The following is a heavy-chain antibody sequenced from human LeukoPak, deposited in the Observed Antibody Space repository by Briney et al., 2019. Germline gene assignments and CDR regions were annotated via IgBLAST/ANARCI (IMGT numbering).Heavy chain of an antibody. CDR3: ASRRGSYYYDSSGYSEYAFDI. D-gene: IGHD3-22*01. Sequence: ASVKVSCKASGYTFTGYYMHWVRQAPGQGLEWMGWINPNSGGTNYAQKFQGRVTMTRDTSISTACMELSRLRSDDTAVYYCASRRGSYYYDSSGYSEYAFDIWGQGTMVTVSS. CDR2: INPNSGGT. V-gene: IGHV1-2*02. CDR1: GYTFTGYY. J-gene: IGHJ3*02.